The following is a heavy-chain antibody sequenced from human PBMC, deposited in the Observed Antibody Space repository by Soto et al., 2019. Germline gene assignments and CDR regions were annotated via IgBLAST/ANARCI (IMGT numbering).Heavy chain of an antibody. CDR3: ARDPAFLLLFGELGHNAFDI. CDR1: GFTFSDYY. J-gene: IGHJ3*02. Sequence: GGSLRLSCAASGFTFSDYYMSWIRQAPGKGPEWVSYISSSGSTIYYADSVKGRFTISRDNAKNSLYLQMNSLRAEDTAVYYCARDPAFLLLFGELGHNAFDIWGQGTMVTVSS. V-gene: IGHV3-11*01. CDR2: ISSSGSTI. D-gene: IGHD3-10*01.